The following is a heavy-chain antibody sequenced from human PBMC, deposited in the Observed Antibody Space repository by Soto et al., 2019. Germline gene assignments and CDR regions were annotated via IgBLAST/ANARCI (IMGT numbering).Heavy chain of an antibody. CDR2: ISSSSSTI. V-gene: IGHV3-48*01. D-gene: IGHD1-7*01. J-gene: IGHJ5*02. CDR3: ARKANWNYVVEWFGP. CDR1: GFTFSSYS. Sequence: EVQLVESGGGLVQPGGSLRLSCAASGFTFSSYSMNGVRQAPGRGMERVSYISSSSSTIYYAESVKGRFTISRDNAKISLYLQMNSLRAEDTAVYYCARKANWNYVVEWFGPWGQGTLGTVSS.